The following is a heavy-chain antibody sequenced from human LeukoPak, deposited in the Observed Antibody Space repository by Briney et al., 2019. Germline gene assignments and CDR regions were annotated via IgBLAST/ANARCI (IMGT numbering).Heavy chain of an antibody. Sequence: GASVKVSCKASGGTFSSYAISWVRQAPGQGLEWMGGIIPIFGTANYAQKFQGRVTITADESTSTAYMELSSLRSEDTAVYYCARDRGAKLERPAHYGMDVWGQGTTVTVSS. CDR2: IIPIFGTA. CDR3: ARDRGAKLERPAHYGMDV. D-gene: IGHD1-1*01. J-gene: IGHJ6*02. CDR1: GGTFSSYA. V-gene: IGHV1-69*01.